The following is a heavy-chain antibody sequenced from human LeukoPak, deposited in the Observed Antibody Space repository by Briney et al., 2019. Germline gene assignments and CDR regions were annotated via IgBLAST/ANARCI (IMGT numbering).Heavy chain of an antibody. CDR1: GYTFTDYY. J-gene: IGHJ4*02. CDR2: ISVYNGNT. D-gene: IGHD4-17*01. V-gene: IGHV1-18*04. CDR3: ARGGSRMTTAPGY. Sequence: ASVKVSCKASGYTFTDYYMHWVRQAPGQGLEWMGWISVYNGNTNYAQKLQGRVTMTTDTSTSTAYMELRSLRSDDTAVYYCARGGSRMTTAPGYWGQGTLVTVSS.